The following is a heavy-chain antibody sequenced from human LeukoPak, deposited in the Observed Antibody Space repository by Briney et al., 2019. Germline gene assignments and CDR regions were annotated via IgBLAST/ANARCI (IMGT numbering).Heavy chain of an antibody. CDR3: AKARAPYCSGGSCYRTCDY. CDR1: GYTLTELS. V-gene: IGHV1-24*01. D-gene: IGHD2-15*01. CDR2: FDPEDGET. J-gene: IGHJ4*02. Sequence: ASVKVSCKVSGYTLTELSMHWVRQAPGKGLEWMGGFDPEDGETIYAQKFQGRVTMTEDTSTDTAYMELSSLRSEDTAVYYCAKARAPYCSGGSCYRTCDYWGQGTLVTVSS.